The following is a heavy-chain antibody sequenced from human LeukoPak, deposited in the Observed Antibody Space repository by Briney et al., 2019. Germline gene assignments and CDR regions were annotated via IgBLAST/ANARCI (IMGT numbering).Heavy chain of an antibody. CDR2: FEPIDSYT. J-gene: IGHJ6*04. CDR1: GYSFTSYW. Sequence: GESLKISFQGSGYSFTSYWISWVRQMPGKGLEWMGGFEPIDSYTNYSPSFQGHVTISADKSISTAYLQWSSLKASDTAMYYCAILVVPAAWTNYYYYYAMDVGGKGTTVTVSS. D-gene: IGHD2-2*01. V-gene: IGHV5-10-1*01. CDR3: AILVVPAAWTNYYYYYAMDV.